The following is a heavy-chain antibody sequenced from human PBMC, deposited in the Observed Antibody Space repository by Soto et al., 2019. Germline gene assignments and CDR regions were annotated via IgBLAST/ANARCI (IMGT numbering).Heavy chain of an antibody. Sequence: SETLSLTCTVSGGSISSSSYYWGWIRQPPGKGLEWIGSIYYSGSTYYNPSLKSRVTISVDTSKNQFSLKLSSVTAADTAVYYCARNNYDFWSGYPTPLYYYYYMDVWGKGTTVTVSS. J-gene: IGHJ6*03. CDR3: ARNNYDFWSGYPTPLYYYYYMDV. V-gene: IGHV4-39*01. CDR1: GGSISSSSYY. D-gene: IGHD3-3*01. CDR2: IYYSGST.